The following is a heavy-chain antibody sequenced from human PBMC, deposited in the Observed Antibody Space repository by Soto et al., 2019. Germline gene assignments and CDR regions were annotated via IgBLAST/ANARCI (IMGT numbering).Heavy chain of an antibody. J-gene: IGHJ6*03. CDR2: IYYSGST. Sequence: SETLSLTCTVSGGSISSYYWSWIRQPPGKGLEWIGYIYYSGSTNYNPSLKSRVTISIDTSKNQFSLKLSSVTAADTAVYYCARVTPALYYYYYYMDVWGKGTTVTVSS. V-gene: IGHV4-59*01. CDR1: GGSISSYY. CDR3: ARVTPALYYYYYYMDV.